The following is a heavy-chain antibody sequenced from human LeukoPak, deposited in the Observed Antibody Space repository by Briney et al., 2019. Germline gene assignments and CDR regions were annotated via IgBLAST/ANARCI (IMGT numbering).Heavy chain of an antibody. J-gene: IGHJ4*02. D-gene: IGHD1-26*01. CDR1: GFTFSDYA. V-gene: IGHV3-23*01. CDR3: ARRVGATGFDY. Sequence: HSGGSLRLSCAASGFTFSDYAMSWVRQAPGKGLEWVSGISGSASTTSYADSVKGRFIISRDNSKNTLYLHMNSLRAEDTAVYYCARRVGATGFDYWGQGTLVTVSS. CDR2: ISGSASTT.